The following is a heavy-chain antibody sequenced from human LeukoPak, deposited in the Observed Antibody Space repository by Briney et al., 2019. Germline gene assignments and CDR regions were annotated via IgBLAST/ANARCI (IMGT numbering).Heavy chain of an antibody. D-gene: IGHD6-19*01. V-gene: IGHV4-39*01. CDR3: ARPSGYSSGWYDY. CDR1: GDSITSSTYY. J-gene: IGHJ4*02. CDR2: IYYSGHT. Sequence: SETLSLTCTVSGDSITSSTYYWGWIRQPPGKGLEWIGTIYYSGHTYYNPSLKSRVTISVDTSKNQFSLKLTSVTATDTAVYFCARPSGYSSGWYDYWGQGTLVTVSS.